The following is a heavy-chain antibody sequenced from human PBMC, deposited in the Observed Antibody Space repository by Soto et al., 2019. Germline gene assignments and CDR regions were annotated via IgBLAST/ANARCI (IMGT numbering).Heavy chain of an antibody. D-gene: IGHD3-22*01. V-gene: IGHV4-59*08. CDR1: GGSINNYY. J-gene: IGHJ4*01. CDR2: IYYTGTT. CDR3: ARLGGYYQAFDS. Sequence: SETLSLTCTVSGGSINNYYWSWIRQPPGKGLEWIGYIYYTGTTTYNPSLRSRVDISIDASKSQFSLDLRSVTAADTAVYYCARLGGYYQAFDSWGHGALVTVSS.